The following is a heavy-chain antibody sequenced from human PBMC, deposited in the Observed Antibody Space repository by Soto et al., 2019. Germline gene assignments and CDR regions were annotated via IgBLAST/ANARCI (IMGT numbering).Heavy chain of an antibody. V-gene: IGHV4-34*01. J-gene: IGHJ6*03. CDR3: ARVVGGGIQAITMVRGYYMDV. CDR2: INHSGST. Sequence: SETLSLTCAVYGGSFSGYYWSWIRQPPGKGLEWIGEINHSGSTNYNPSLKSRVTISVDTSKNQFSLKLSSVTAADTAVYYCARVVGGGIQAITMVRGYYMDVWGKGTTVTVSS. CDR1: GGSFSGYY. D-gene: IGHD3-10*01.